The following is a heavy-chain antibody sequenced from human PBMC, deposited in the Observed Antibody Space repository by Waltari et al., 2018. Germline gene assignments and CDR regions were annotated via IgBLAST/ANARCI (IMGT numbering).Heavy chain of an antibody. Sequence: DVQLVESGGDLVQPGGSLRLSYAASGITFSDYSMNWVRQGPGKVLEWVAYISTRSTSKDYADSVRGRFTISRDNAKNSLYLQMNSLTAEDTGVYYCASEYSSGWATNHWGQGTLVTVSS. CDR1: GITFSDYS. CDR2: ISTRSTSK. CDR3: ASEYSSGWATNH. D-gene: IGHD6-19*01. J-gene: IGHJ4*02. V-gene: IGHV3-48*01.